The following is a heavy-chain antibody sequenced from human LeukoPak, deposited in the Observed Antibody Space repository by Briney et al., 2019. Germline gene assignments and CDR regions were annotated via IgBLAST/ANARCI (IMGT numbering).Heavy chain of an antibody. CDR3: AREVTRVTNNFDY. J-gene: IGHJ4*02. Sequence: KPSETLSLTCTVSGGSISSYYWSWIRQPPGKGLEWIGYIYYSGSTNYNPSLKSRVTISVDTSKNQFSLKLSSVTPEDTALYYCAREVTRVTNNFDYWGQGTLVTVSS. CDR1: GGSISSYY. D-gene: IGHD4-17*01. CDR2: IYYSGST. V-gene: IGHV4-59*12.